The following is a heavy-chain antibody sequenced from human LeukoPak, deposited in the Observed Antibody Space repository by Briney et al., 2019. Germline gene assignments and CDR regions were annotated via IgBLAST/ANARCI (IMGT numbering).Heavy chain of an antibody. CDR2: FDPEDGET. J-gene: IGHJ4*02. CDR1: GYTVTELS. CDR3: ATDLFRIDYGSGDTSLDY. Sequence: ASVKVSCKVSGYTVTELSMHWVRQATGKGLEWMGGFDPEDGETIYAQKFQGRVTMTEDTSTDTAYMELSSLRSEDTAVYYCATDLFRIDYGSGDTSLDYWGQGTLVTVSS. D-gene: IGHD3-10*01. V-gene: IGHV1-24*01.